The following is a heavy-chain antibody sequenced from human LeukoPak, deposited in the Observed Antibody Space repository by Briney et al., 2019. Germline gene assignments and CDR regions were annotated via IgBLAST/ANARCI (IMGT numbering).Heavy chain of an antibody. CDR1: GFTFRSYV. Sequence: GGSLRLSCVASGFTFRSYVMSWVRQAPGKGLEWVSAISGSGSSTYYADSVKGRFTISRDNSKNTLYLQMNSLRAEDTAVYYCAKDSATMVRGVIIRWGQGTLVTVSS. CDR3: AKDSATMVRGVIIR. J-gene: IGHJ4*02. V-gene: IGHV3-23*01. D-gene: IGHD3-10*01. CDR2: ISGSGSST.